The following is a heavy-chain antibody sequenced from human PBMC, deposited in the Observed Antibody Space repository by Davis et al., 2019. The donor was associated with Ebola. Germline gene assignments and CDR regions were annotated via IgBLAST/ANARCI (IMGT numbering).Heavy chain of an antibody. V-gene: IGHV1-69*13. CDR2: ITPIFGTA. J-gene: IGHJ4*02. Sequence: SVQVSCKASGGTFSRSAISWVRQAPCQGLEWMGGITPIFGTANYAQKFQGRVTITADESASTAYLEVRSLRSEDTAVYYCARGSQDTTIFLDFIYWGQGTLVIVSS. CDR1: GGTFSRSA. D-gene: IGHD5-18*01. CDR3: ARGSQDTTIFLDFIY.